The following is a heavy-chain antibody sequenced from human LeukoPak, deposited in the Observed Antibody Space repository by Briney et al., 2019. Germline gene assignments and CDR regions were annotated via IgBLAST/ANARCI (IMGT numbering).Heavy chain of an antibody. CDR3: AKDKDAGLLWFGELFDNWFDP. J-gene: IGHJ5*02. Sequence: GGSLRLSCAASGFTVSSNGMSWLRQAPGRGLEWVSSISGGSTYYADSVKGRFTISRDNSRNTLFVQMNSLSAEDTAVYYCAKDKDAGLLWFGELFDNWFDPWGQGTLVTVSS. CDR2: ISGGST. D-gene: IGHD3-10*01. CDR1: GFTVSSNG. V-gene: IGHV3-38-3*01.